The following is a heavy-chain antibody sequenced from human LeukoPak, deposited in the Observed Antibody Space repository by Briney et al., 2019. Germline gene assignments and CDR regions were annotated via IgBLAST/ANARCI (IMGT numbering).Heavy chain of an antibody. Sequence: GGSLRLSCAASGFTFSSYEMNWVRQGPGKGLEWVAVIWYDGSNKYYADSVKGRFTISRDNSKNTLYLQMNSLRAEDTAVYYCAREFGSEDYWGQGTLVTVSS. CDR3: AREFGSEDY. D-gene: IGHD2-15*01. J-gene: IGHJ4*02. CDR1: GFTFSSYE. CDR2: IWYDGSNK. V-gene: IGHV3-33*08.